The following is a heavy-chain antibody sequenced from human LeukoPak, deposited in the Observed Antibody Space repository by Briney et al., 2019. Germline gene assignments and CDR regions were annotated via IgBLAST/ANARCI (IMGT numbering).Heavy chain of an antibody. J-gene: IGHJ3*01. D-gene: IGHD3-3*01. Sequence: GGSLRLSCAASGFTFSSYAMSWVRQAPGKGLEWVSAISESGVRTNYADSVKGRFTISRDNSKNTLYLQMNSLRAEDTAVCYWAKGGLLRFLAWLCDGGGVFNCGGQGTMDTV. CDR3: AKGGLLRFLAWLCDGGGVFNC. V-gene: IGHV3-23*01. CDR1: GFTFSSYA. CDR2: ISESGVRT.